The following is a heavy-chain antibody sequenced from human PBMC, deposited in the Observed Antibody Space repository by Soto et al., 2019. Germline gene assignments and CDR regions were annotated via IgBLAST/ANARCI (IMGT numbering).Heavy chain of an antibody. CDR3: ARQERSYFGPGWFDT. CDR2: IYNSGST. J-gene: IGHJ5*02. V-gene: IGHV4-59*08. Sequence: SETLSLTCAVYGGSLSDYSWTWIRQAPGRGLEWIGYIYNSGSTNYNPSLKSRVTISIDTSNNQFSLKLSSVTAADTAVYYCARQERSYFGPGWFDTWGQGALVTVSS. D-gene: IGHD3-10*01. CDR1: GGSLSDYS.